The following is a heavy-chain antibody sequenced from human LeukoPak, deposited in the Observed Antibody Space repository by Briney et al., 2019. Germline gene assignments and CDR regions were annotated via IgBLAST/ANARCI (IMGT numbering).Heavy chain of an antibody. J-gene: IGHJ3*02. V-gene: IGHV5-51*01. CDR2: IYPGDSDT. D-gene: IGHD2-2*01. Sequence: GESLKISCKGSGYSFTSYWIGWVRQMPGKGLEWMGIIYPGDSDTRYSPSFQGQVTISADKSISTAYLQWSSLKASDTAMYYCARHAYCSSTSCYFVGAFGIWGQGTMVTVSS. CDR1: GYSFTSYW. CDR3: ARHAYCSSTSCYFVGAFGI.